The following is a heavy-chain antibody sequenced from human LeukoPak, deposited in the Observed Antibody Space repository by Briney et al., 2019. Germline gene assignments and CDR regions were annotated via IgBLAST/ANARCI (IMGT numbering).Heavy chain of an antibody. CDR2: IRYDGSEK. D-gene: IGHD5-18*01. J-gene: IGHJ4*02. V-gene: IGHV3-30*02. CDR1: GFTFSTYG. CDR3: AKDRSYHYFDY. Sequence: GGSLRLSCAASGFTFSTYGMHWVRQAPGKGLEWVAFIRYDGSEKYSTDSVKGRFTISRDNSKNTLYLRMNSLTAEDTAVYYCAKDRSYHYFDYWGEGTLVTVSS.